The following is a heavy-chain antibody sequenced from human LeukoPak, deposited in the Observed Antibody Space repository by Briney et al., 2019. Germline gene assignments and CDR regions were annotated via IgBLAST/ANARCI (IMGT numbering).Heavy chain of an antibody. J-gene: IGHJ6*03. D-gene: IGHD3-16*01. CDR2: INHSGST. Sequence: PSETLSLTCAVYGGSFSGYYWSWIRQPPGKGLEWIGEINHSGSTNYNPSLKSRVTISVDTSKNQFSLKLSSVTAADTAVYYCAREPTYYDYVWGSPRGNYYMDVWGKGTTVTVSS. V-gene: IGHV4-34*01. CDR3: AREPTYYDYVWGSPRGNYYMDV. CDR1: GGSFSGYY.